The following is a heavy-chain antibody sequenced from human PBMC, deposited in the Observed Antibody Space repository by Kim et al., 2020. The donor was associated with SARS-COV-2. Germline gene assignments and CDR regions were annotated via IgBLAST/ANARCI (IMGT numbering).Heavy chain of an antibody. J-gene: IGHJ4*02. V-gene: IGHV3-30*18. CDR3: AKGGALRWLQLLPQ. CDR1: GFTFSSYG. Sequence: GGSLRLSCAASGFTFSSYGMHWVRQAPGKGLEWVAVISYDGSNKYYADSVKGRFTISRDNSKNTLYLQMNSLRAEDTAVYYCAKGGALRWLQLLPQWGQGTLVTVSS. D-gene: IGHD1-1*01. CDR2: ISYDGSNK.